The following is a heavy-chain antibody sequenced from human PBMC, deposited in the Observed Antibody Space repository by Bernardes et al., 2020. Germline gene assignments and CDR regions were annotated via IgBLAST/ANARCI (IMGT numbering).Heavy chain of an antibody. J-gene: IGHJ6*04. CDR3: ARDCHASGCYGMDV. D-gene: IGHD5-12*01. CDR2: ISAYNGNT. CDR1: GYTFTSYG. V-gene: IGHV1-18*01. Sequence: ASVKVSCKASGYTFTSYGISWVRQAPGQGLEWMGWISAYNGNTNYAQKLQGRVTMTTDTSTSTAYMELRSLRSDDTAVYYCARDCHASGCYGMDVWGKGTTVTVSS.